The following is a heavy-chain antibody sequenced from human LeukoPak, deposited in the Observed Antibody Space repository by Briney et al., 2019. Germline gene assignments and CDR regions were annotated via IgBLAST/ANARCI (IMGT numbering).Heavy chain of an antibody. V-gene: IGHV4-34*01. Sequence: SETLSLTCAVYGGSFSGYYWSWIRQPPGKGLEWIGEINHSGSTNYNPSLKSRVTISVDTSKNQFSLKLSSVTAADTAVYYCARAHWDGFDVWGQGTVVTVSS. CDR3: ARAHWDGFDV. CDR2: INHSGST. CDR1: GGSFSGYY. J-gene: IGHJ3*01.